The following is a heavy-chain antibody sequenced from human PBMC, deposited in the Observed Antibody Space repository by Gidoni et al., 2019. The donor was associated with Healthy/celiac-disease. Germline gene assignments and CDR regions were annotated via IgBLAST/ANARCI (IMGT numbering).Heavy chain of an antibody. CDR2: INHSGST. Sequence: QVQLQQWGAGLLKPSETLSLTCAVYGGSFSGYYWSWIRQPPGKGLEWIGEINHSGSTNYNPSLKSRVTISVDTSKNQFSLKLSSVTAADTAVYYCARRFGIQLWLRSWYFDLWGRGTLVTVSS. D-gene: IGHD5-18*01. CDR1: GGSFSGYY. V-gene: IGHV4-34*01. J-gene: IGHJ2*01. CDR3: ARRFGIQLWLRSWYFDL.